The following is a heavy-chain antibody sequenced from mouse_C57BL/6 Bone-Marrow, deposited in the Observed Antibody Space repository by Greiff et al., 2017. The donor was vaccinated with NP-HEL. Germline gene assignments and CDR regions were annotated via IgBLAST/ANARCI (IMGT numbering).Heavy chain of an antibody. CDR3: ARSVGITTVVATGGFAY. CDR1: GYTFTSYT. CDR2: INPSRGYT. Sequence: VMLVESGAELARPGASVKMSCTASGYTFTSYTMHWVKQRPGQGLEWIGYINPSRGYTKYNQKFKDKATLTADKSSSTAYMQLSSLTSEDSAVYYCARSVGITTVVATGGFAYWGQGTLVTVSA. J-gene: IGHJ3*01. V-gene: IGHV1-4*01. D-gene: IGHD1-1*01.